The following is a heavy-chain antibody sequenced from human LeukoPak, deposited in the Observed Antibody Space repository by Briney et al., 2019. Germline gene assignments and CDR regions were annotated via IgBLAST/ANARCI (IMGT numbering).Heavy chain of an antibody. J-gene: IGHJ4*02. CDR3: ARATTSPGTSYGLDY. Sequence: GGSLRLSCAASGFTVSTNYMSWVRQAPGKGLEWVLVIYAGGTTYYADSVKGRFTISRDNSKNTLYLQMNSLRAEDTAVYYCARATTSPGTSYGLDYWGQGTLVAVSS. CDR2: IYAGGTT. V-gene: IGHV3-66*01. CDR1: GFTVSTNY. D-gene: IGHD4-17*01.